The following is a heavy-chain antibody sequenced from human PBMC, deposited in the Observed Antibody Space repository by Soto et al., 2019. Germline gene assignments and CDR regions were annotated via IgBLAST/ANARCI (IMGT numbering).Heavy chain of an antibody. D-gene: IGHD3-3*01. J-gene: IGHJ5*02. CDR3: ARKIFGVVSPFDP. CDR1: GGSFSGYY. V-gene: IGHV4-34*01. Sequence: SETPVLTCAVYGGSFSGYYWSWIRQPPGKGLEWIGEINHSGSTNYNPSLKSRVTISVDTSKNQFSLKLSSVTAADTAVYYCARKIFGVVSPFDPWGQGTLVTGSS. CDR2: INHSGST.